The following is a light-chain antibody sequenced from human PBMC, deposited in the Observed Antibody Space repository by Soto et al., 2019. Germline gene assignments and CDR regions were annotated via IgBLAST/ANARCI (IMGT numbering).Light chain of an antibody. Sequence: QSALTQHRSLSGSPGQSVTISCTGTSSDVGGYNYVSWYQQHPGKAPKLMIYDVSKRPSGVPDRFSGSKSGNTASLTISGLQAEDEADYYCCSYAGSYTYVFGTGTKVPS. CDR3: CSYAGSYTYV. CDR1: SSDVGGYNY. CDR2: DVS. J-gene: IGLJ1*01. V-gene: IGLV2-11*01.